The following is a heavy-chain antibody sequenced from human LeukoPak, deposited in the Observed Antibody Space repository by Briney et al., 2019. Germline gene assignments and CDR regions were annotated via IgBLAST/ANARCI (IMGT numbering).Heavy chain of an antibody. Sequence: SSETLSLTCAIYGGSFSDHSWNWIRQPPGKGLEWIGEIHHSGTTEYNPSLKSRVTISADRSKNQFSLNLTSVTAADTAVYYCARWGVVTQRGVHYHYSMDVWDNGTTVTVSS. D-gene: IGHD4-23*01. CDR3: ARWGVVTQRGVHYHYSMDV. V-gene: IGHV4-34*01. J-gene: IGHJ6*03. CDR1: GGSFSDHS. CDR2: IHHSGTT.